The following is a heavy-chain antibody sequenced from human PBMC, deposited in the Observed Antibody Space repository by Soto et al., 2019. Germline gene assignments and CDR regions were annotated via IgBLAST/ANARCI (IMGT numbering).Heavy chain of an antibody. CDR1: GFTFSSYW. D-gene: IGHD3-22*01. J-gene: IGHJ4*02. Sequence: PGGSLRLSCAGSGFTFSSYWIHWVRQTPGKGLVWVSRINSDGSSISYADSVKGRFTISRDNAKNTLYLQMNSLTAEDTAVYYCTRGDGDVHDGNGYLGRHWGQGTQVTVSS. V-gene: IGHV3-74*01. CDR2: INSDGSSI. CDR3: TRGDGDVHDGNGYLGRH.